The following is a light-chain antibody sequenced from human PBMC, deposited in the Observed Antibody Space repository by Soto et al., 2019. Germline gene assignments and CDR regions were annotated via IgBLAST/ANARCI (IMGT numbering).Light chain of an antibody. CDR2: KAS. CDR3: QQYNSYSTWT. V-gene: IGKV1-5*03. J-gene: IGKJ1*01. Sequence: DIQMTPSPSTLSASVGDRVTITCRASQSITGWLAWFQQKPGKAPKLLISKASSLQSGVPSRFSGSGSGTEFTLTISSLQPDDFATYYCQQYNSYSTWTFGQGTRVDIK. CDR1: QSITGW.